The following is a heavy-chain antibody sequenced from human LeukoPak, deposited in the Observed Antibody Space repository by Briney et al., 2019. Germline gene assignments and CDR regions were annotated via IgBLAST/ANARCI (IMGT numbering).Heavy chain of an antibody. Sequence: GASVKVSCKASGYTFTSYYMHWVRQAPGQGLEWMGIINPSGGSTSYAQKLQGRVTMTTDTSTSTAYMEPRSLRSDDTAVYYCARSDESEPGLVDPWGQGTLVTVSS. CDR1: GYTFTSYY. J-gene: IGHJ5*02. V-gene: IGHV1-46*01. CDR3: ARSDESEPGLVDP. CDR2: INPSGGST.